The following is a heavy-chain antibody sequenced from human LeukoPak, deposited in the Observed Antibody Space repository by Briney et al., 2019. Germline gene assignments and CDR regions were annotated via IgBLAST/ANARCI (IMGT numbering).Heavy chain of an antibody. D-gene: IGHD3-22*01. J-gene: IGHJ4*02. Sequence: GGSLRLSCAASGVTFSSYGMHWVRQAPGKGLEWVAVISYDGSNKYYADSVKGRFTISRDNSKNTLYQQMNSLRAEDTAVYYCAKSMHYDSSGYYSALDYWGRGTLVTVSS. CDR2: ISYDGSNK. V-gene: IGHV3-30*18. CDR3: AKSMHYDSSGYYSALDY. CDR1: GVTFSSYG.